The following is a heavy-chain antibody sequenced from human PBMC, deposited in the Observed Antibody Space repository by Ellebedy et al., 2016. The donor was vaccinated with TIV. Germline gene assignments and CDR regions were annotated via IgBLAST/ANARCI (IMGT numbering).Heavy chain of an antibody. J-gene: IGHJ4*02. Sequence: GESLKISCAASGFSFSRFAVNWVRQAPGKGLEWVAAISYDGTTKLYPDSVKGRFTISRDNSRNTVFLRLNSLRPNDTAVYYCVTRDLRDEYEHFDYWGQGTLVTVSS. D-gene: IGHD5-24*01. CDR3: VTRDLRDEYEHFDY. CDR1: GFSFSRFA. V-gene: IGHV3-30*01. CDR2: ISYDGTTK.